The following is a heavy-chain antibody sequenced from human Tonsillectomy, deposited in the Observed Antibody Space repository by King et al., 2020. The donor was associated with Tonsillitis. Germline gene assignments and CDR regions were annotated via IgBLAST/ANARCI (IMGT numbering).Heavy chain of an antibody. V-gene: IGHV4-30-4*01. CDR1: GGSISSGDYY. CDR3: AREGAGWEEDFDY. D-gene: IGHD1-26*01. Sequence: QLQESGPGLVKPSQTLSLTCTVSGGSISSGDYYWSWVRQPPGKGLEWIGYIYYRGRAYSNSSLKSRVTISVDTSKNQFSLKLSSVTAADTAVYYCAREGAGWEEDFDYWGQGTLVTVST. J-gene: IGHJ4*02. CDR2: IYYRGRA.